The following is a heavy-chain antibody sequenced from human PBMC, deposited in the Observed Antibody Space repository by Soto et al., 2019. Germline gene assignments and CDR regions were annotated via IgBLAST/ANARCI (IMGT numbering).Heavy chain of an antibody. D-gene: IGHD2-15*01. CDR1: GGTFSSYA. V-gene: IGHV1-69*13. Sequence: ASVKVSCKASGGTFSSYAISWVRRAPGQGLEWMGGIIPIFGTANYAQKFQGRVTITADESTSTAYMELSSLRSEDMAVYYCARDGGPGVVANSYWYWGQGTLVTVSS. CDR2: IIPIFGTA. CDR3: ARDGGPGVVANSYWY. J-gene: IGHJ4*02.